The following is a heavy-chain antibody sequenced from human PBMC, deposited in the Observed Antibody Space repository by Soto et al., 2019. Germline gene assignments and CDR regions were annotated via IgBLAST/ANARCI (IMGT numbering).Heavy chain of an antibody. J-gene: IGHJ6*02. Sequence: AGSMRLSCAASGFTFSSYWMHWVRQAPGKGLVWVSRINSDGSSTSYADSVKGRFTISRDNAKNTLYLQMNSLRAEDTAVYYCAKEVVPAIHSVSAFWGHGSTVPGS. V-gene: IGHV3-74*01. D-gene: IGHD2-21*02. CDR2: INSDGSST. CDR1: GFTFSSYW. CDR3: AKEVVPAIHSVSAF.